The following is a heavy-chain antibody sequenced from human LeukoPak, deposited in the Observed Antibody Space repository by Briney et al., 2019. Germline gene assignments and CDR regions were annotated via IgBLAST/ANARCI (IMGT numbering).Heavy chain of an antibody. CDR3: AKGQAPYSSASDY. D-gene: IGHD6-25*01. Sequence: GGSLRLSCAASGFTFSSYSMNWVRQAPGKGLEWVSSISSSSSYIYYADSVKGRFTISRDNAKNSLYLQMNSLRAEDTAVYYCAKGQAPYSSASDYWGQGTLVTVSS. CDR1: GFTFSSYS. J-gene: IGHJ4*02. CDR2: ISSSSSYI. V-gene: IGHV3-21*04.